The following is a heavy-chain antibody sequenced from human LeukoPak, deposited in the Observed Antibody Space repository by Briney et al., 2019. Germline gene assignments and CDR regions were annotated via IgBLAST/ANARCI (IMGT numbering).Heavy chain of an antibody. CDR2: IYSGGNT. V-gene: IGHV3-66*01. CDR1: GFTVSTNY. Sequence: GGSLRLSCAASGFTVSTNYMSWVRQAPGKGLEWVSLIYSGGNTYYADSVKGRFTISRDNSKNTLYLQMNSLRAGDTAVYYCARGFRSVTTWGYFDYWGQGSLVTVSS. CDR3: ARGFRSVTTWGYFDY. J-gene: IGHJ4*02. D-gene: IGHD4-17*01.